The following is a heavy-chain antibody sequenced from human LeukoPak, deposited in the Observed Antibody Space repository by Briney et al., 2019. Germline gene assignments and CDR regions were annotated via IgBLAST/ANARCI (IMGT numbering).Heavy chain of an antibody. D-gene: IGHD6-13*01. Sequence: ASVKVSCKASGYTFTGYYMHWVRQAPGQGLEWMGWINPNSGGTNYAQKFQGRVTITADKSTSTAYMELSSLRSEDTAVYYCAREKAAAGTLDYWGQGTLVTVSS. J-gene: IGHJ4*02. V-gene: IGHV1-2*02. CDR3: AREKAAAGTLDY. CDR1: GYTFTGYY. CDR2: INPNSGGT.